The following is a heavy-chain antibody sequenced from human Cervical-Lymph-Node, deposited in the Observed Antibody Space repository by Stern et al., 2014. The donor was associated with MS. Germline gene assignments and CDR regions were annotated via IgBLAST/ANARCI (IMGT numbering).Heavy chain of an antibody. CDR3: ARGSTVITDYFDY. V-gene: IGHV1-69*01. CDR2: IIPIFGTA. CDR1: GGTFSSYA. D-gene: IGHD4-23*01. Sequence: VQLVESGAEVKQPGSSVKVSCKASGGTFSSYAITWVRQAPGQGLEWMGGIIPIFGTADYGQKFQGRVTITADESTSTAYMELTSLRSEDTAGYYCARGSTVITDYFDYWGQGTLVTVSS. J-gene: IGHJ4*02.